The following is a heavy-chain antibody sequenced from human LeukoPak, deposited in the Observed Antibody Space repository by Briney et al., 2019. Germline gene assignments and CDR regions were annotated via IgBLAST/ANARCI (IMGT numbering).Heavy chain of an antibody. CDR3: TTEVVVVVAAISGGDY. J-gene: IGHJ4*02. V-gene: IGHV3-15*01. CDR1: GFTFSNAW. D-gene: IGHD2-15*01. Sequence: PGGSLRLPCAASGFTFSNAWMSWVRQAPGKGQEWVGRIKSKTDGGTTDYAAPVKGRFTISRDDSKNTLYLQMNSLKTEDTAVYYCTTEVVVVVAAISGGDYWGQGTLVTVSS. CDR2: IKSKTDGGTT.